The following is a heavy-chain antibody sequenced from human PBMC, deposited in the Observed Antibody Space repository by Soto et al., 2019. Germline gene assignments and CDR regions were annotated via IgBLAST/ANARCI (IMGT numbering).Heavy chain of an antibody. Sequence: SETLSLTCTVSGGSISSGDYYWSWIRQPPGKGLEWIGYIYYSGSTYYNPSLKSRVTISVDTSKNQFSLKLSSVTAADTAVYYCARVSIAAAFNWFDPWGQGTLVTVSS. CDR3: ARVSIAAAFNWFDP. CDR2: IYYSGST. CDR1: GGSISSGDYY. J-gene: IGHJ5*02. V-gene: IGHV4-30-4*01. D-gene: IGHD6-13*01.